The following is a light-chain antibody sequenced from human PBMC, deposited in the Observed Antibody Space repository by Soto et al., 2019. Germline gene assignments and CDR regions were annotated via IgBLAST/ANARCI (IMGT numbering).Light chain of an antibody. CDR2: GAS. Sequence: ELVLTQSPGTLSLSPGEKATLSCRASQSVISNYLAWYQQKPGQATRLLIYGASSRATSIPDRFSGSGSETDFTLTISRLEPEDFAVYYCQQYGKTTWTFGQGTKVEIK. V-gene: IGKV3-20*01. J-gene: IGKJ1*01. CDR3: QQYGKTTWT. CDR1: QSVISNY.